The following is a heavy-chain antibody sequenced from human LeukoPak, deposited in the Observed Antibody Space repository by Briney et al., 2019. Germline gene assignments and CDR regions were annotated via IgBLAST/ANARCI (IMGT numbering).Heavy chain of an antibody. J-gene: IGHJ4*02. V-gene: IGHV3-48*04. Sequence: PGGSLRLSCAASGFIFSSYGMHWVRQAPGKGLEWVSYISSSDSTIYYADSVKGRFTISRDNAKNSLYLQMNSLRAGDTAVYYCARTIEMATISYFDYWGQGTLVTDSS. CDR3: ARTIEMATISYFDY. D-gene: IGHD5-24*01. CDR1: GFIFSSYG. CDR2: ISSSDSTI.